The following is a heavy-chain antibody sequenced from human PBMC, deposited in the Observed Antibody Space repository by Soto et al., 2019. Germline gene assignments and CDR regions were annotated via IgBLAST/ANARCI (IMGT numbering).Heavy chain of an antibody. V-gene: IGHV1-2*02. CDR2: INPNNGDT. CDR3: GREERNGCDS. Sequence: QVQLVQSGAEVKKPGASVKVSCKASGYTFTGYYMHWVRQAPGQGLEWMGWINPNNGDTNYAQRFQGRVTVTRDTSSSTAYMELRRLTSDDTAVYYCGREERNGCDSWGQGTLVTVSS. CDR1: GYTFTGYY. J-gene: IGHJ5*01.